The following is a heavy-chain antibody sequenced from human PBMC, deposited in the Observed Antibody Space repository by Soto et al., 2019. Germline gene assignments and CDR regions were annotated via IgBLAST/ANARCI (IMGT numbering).Heavy chain of an antibody. CDR2: IYSGGST. V-gene: IGHV3-66*01. CDR1: GFTVSSNY. CDR3: ARDRIPTGMDV. J-gene: IGHJ6*02. Sequence: EVQLVESGGGLVQPGGSLRLSCAASGFTVSSNYMSWVRQAPGKGLEWVSVIYSGGSTYYADYVKGRFTISRDNSKNTLYLQMNSLRAEDTAVYYCARDRIPTGMDVWGQGTTVTDSS.